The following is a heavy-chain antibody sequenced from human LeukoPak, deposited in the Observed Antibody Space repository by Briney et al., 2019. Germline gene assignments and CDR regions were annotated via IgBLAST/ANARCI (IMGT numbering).Heavy chain of an antibody. CDR3: AKGNVAGRQRAPPKEWFDP. D-gene: IGHD6-6*01. Sequence: GGSLRLSCAASGFTFSSYGMSWVRQAPGKGLEWVSLIYSGGSTYYADSVKGRFTISRDNSKNTLYLQMNSLTAQDTAVYYCAKGNVAGRQRAPPKEWFDPWGQGTLVTVSS. J-gene: IGHJ5*02. V-gene: IGHV3-66*01. CDR2: IYSGGST. CDR1: GFTFSSYG.